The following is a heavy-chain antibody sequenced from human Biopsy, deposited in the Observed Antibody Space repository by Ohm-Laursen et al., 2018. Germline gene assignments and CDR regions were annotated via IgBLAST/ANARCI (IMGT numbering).Heavy chain of an antibody. CDR2: IDWDDDK. CDR3: ARTRAHNFGALEF. V-gene: IGHV2-70*04. D-gene: IGHD1-1*01. Sequence: TQTLTLTRSFSGLSLSSTGMRISWVRQPPRKALECLGRIDWDDDKFYSPSLETRLSLSKDTTTNQVVLTLTDVDPEDTATYYCARTRAHNFGALEFWGQGILVTVSS. CDR1: GLSLSSTGMR. J-gene: IGHJ4*01.